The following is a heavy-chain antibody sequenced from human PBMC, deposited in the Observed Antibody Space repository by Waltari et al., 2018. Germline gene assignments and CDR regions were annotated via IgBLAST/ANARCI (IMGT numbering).Heavy chain of an antibody. CDR2: VIPSFGTA. CDR3: ARGVLYYDSSGYDYPFDY. CDR1: GGTFRSYA. J-gene: IGHJ4*02. Sequence: QVQLVQSGADVKKPGSSVKVSCKASGGTFRSYAISWVRQAPGQGLEGMGGVIPSFGTANHERKCKGRVKIATDEFTSTAYKELSRLSVEETAVYYGARGVLYYDSSGYDYPFDYWGQGTLVTVSS. V-gene: IGHV1-69*05. D-gene: IGHD3-22*01.